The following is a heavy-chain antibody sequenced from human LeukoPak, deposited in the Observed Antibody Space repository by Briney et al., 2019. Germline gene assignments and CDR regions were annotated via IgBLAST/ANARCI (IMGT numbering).Heavy chain of an antibody. V-gene: IGHV3-23*01. J-gene: IGHJ4*02. CDR1: GFSFSSNV. CDR2: ISSSGGST. Sequence: GGSLRLSCAASGFSFSSNVMSWVRQAPGKGLEWVSSISSSGGSTYYADSMKGRFTISRDNFKNTLYLQMNSLRAEDTAVYYCAGLGIGVFRGFDYWGQGTLVTVSS. D-gene: IGHD3-10*01. CDR3: AGLGIGVFRGFDY.